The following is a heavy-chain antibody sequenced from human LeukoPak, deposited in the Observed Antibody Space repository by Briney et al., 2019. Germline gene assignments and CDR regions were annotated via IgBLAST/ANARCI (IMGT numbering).Heavy chain of an antibody. J-gene: IGHJ4*02. D-gene: IGHD6-6*01. CDR2: IYYSGST. Sequence: SETLSLTCTVSGGSISSYYWTWIRQPPGKGLEWIGYIYYSGSTNYNPSLKSRVTISVDTSKNQFSLKLSSVTAADTAVYYCARLWSIHTGHYWGQGTLVTVSS. V-gene: IGHV4-59*12. CDR1: GGSISSYY. CDR3: ARLWSIHTGHY.